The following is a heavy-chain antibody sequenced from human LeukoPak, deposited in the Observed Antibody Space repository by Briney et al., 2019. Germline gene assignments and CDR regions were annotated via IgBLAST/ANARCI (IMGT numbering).Heavy chain of an antibody. Sequence: ASVKVSCKASGYTFTSYGISWVRQAPGQGLEWMGWINPNSGGTNYAQKFQGWVTMTRDTSISTAYMELSRLRSDDTAVYYCAREGGDYYYDSSGFLKEDYYYYGMDVWGQGTTVTVSS. D-gene: IGHD3-22*01. CDR2: INPNSGGT. J-gene: IGHJ6*02. V-gene: IGHV1-2*04. CDR1: GYTFTSYG. CDR3: AREGGDYYYDSSGFLKEDYYYYGMDV.